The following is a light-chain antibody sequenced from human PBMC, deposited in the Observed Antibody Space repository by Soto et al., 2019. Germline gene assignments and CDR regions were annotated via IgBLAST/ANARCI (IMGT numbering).Light chain of an antibody. Sequence: EIVLTQSPGTLSLSPGERATLSCRASQSVSSRYLGWYQQKPGQAPRLLIYGASSRATGIPDRFSGSGSGTDFTLTISRLEPEDFSVYYCHQYGTAPLTFGPGTKVDI. J-gene: IGKJ3*01. CDR3: HQYGTAPLT. CDR1: QSVSSRY. V-gene: IGKV3-20*01. CDR2: GAS.